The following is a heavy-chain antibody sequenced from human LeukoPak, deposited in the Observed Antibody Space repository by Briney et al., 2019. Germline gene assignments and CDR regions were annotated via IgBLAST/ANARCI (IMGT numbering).Heavy chain of an antibody. J-gene: IGHJ4*02. Sequence: GGSLRLSCAASGFTFTTYAMSWVRQAPGKGLGWVSTISGSGGGTYYADSVKGRFTISRDNSKNTLYLQMNSLRGEDTAVYYCVKFRGQLLSSYYFDYWGQGTLVTVSS. CDR1: GFTFTTYA. V-gene: IGHV3-23*01. CDR2: ISGSGGGT. D-gene: IGHD2-2*01. CDR3: VKFRGQLLSSYYFDY.